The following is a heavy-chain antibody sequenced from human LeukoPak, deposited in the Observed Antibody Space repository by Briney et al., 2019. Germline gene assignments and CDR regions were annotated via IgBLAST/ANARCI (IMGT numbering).Heavy chain of an antibody. CDR2: IGSSSSTI. V-gene: IGHV3-48*01. J-gene: IGHJ4*02. Sequence: PGGSLRLSCAASGFTFSRYNMNWVRQAPGKGLEWVSYIGSSSSTIYYADSVKGRFTISRDNAKNSLYLQMNSLRAEDTAVYYCARLIQLVDYWGQGTLVTVSS. D-gene: IGHD5-18*01. CDR3: ARLIQLVDY. CDR1: GFTFSRYN.